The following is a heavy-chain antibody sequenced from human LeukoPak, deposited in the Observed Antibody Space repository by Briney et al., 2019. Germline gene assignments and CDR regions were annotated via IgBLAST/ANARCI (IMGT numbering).Heavy chain of an antibody. V-gene: IGHV3-33*01. D-gene: IGHD2-21*01. J-gene: IGHJ4*02. Sequence: GGSLRLSCAVSGFTFSTYGFHWVRQAPGKGLEWVAAVWYDGTKQFYADSVKGRFTISRDNSKNTLYLQMNGLRAEDTAVYYCARDHCDGDCYDPSPPFGDWGQGTPVTVSS. CDR1: GFTFSTYG. CDR3: ARDHCDGDCYDPSPPFGD. CDR2: VWYDGTKQ.